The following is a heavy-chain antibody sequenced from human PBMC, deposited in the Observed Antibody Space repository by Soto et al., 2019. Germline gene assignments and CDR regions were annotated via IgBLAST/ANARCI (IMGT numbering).Heavy chain of an antibody. D-gene: IGHD6-19*01. J-gene: IGHJ5*02. Sequence: SETLSLTCTVSGGSISSSSYYWGWIRQPPEKGLEWIGSIYYSGSTYYNPSLKSRVTMSVDTSKNQFSLKLTSVTSADTAVYFCARGGRSVDLWGRGILVTVSS. CDR3: ARGGRSVDL. CDR2: IYYSGST. V-gene: IGHV4-39*07. CDR1: GGSISSSSYY.